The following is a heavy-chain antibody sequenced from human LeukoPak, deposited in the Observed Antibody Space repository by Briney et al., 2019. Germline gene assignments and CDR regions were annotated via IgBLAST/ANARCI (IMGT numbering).Heavy chain of an antibody. V-gene: IGHV4-39*07. J-gene: IGHJ4*02. CDR3: ARGIVVLSGAAPFDF. D-gene: IGHD3-22*01. Sequence: SESLSLTCTVSGDSVSNNSHSWGWIRQAPGKGLEWIGSIYFAGSPFFRPSLKSRLTLSLDTSKNQFSMRLSSVTAADTALYYCARGIVVLSGAAPFDFWGQGALVTVSS. CDR2: IYFAGSP. CDR1: GDSVSNNSHS.